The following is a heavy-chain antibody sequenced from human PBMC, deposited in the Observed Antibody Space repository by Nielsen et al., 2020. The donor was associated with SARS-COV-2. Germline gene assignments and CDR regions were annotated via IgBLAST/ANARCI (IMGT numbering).Heavy chain of an antibody. V-gene: IGHV4-34*01. CDR1: GGSFSGYY. J-gene: IGHJ4*02. Sequence: SETLSLTCDVGGGSFSGYYWTWIRQPPGKGLEWIGEMNHSGNTKYNPSLKSRVTISMDTSKNQFSLKLSSVTAADTAVYYCARDYYDSSGYCPLGYWGQGTLVTVSS. CDR2: MNHSGNT. CDR3: ARDYYDSSGYCPLGY. D-gene: IGHD3-22*01.